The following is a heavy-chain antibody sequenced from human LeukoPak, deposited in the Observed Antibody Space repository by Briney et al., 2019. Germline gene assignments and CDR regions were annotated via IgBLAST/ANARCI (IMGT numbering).Heavy chain of an antibody. CDR3: AREANGGYFDY. D-gene: IGHD4-23*01. CDR2: INPSGGST. V-gene: IGHV1-46*01. Sequence: ASVKVSCKASGYYMHWVRQAPGQGLEWMGTINPSGGSTSYAQKFQDRVTMTRDTSTSTVCMELSSLRSEDTAVYYCAREANGGYFDYWGQGTLVTVSS. J-gene: IGHJ4*02. CDR1: GYY.